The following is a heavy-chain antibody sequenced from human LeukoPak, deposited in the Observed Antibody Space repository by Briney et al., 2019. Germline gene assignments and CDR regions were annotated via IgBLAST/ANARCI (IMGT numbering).Heavy chain of an antibody. CDR3: ARGNYYMDV. J-gene: IGHJ6*03. Sequence: PSETLSLTCAVYGGSFSGYYWSWIRQPPGKGLGWIGEINHSGSTNYNPSLKSRVTISVDTSKNQFSLKLSSVTAADTAVYYCARGNYYMDVWGKGTTVTVSS. CDR1: GGSFSGYY. V-gene: IGHV4-34*01. CDR2: INHSGST.